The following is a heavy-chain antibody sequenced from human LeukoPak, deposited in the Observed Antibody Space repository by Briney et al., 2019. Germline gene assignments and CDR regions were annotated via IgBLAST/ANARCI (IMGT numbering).Heavy chain of an antibody. CDR1: GFTSSAYW. Sequence: GGSLRLSCAASGFTSSAYWMHWVRQVPGKGLVWVSRINSDVSTTNYADSVKGRFTISRDKAKNTIYLQMNSLRAEDTAAYYCARYGRYRAFDIWGPGTVVTVSS. V-gene: IGHV3-74*01. J-gene: IGHJ3*02. D-gene: IGHD1-26*01. CDR2: INSDVSTT. CDR3: ARYGRYRAFDI.